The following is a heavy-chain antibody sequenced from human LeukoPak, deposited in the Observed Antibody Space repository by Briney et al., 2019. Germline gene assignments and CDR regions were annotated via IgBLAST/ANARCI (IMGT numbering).Heavy chain of an antibody. Sequence: GGSLRLSCAASGLTFSTYWMSWVRQTPGKGLDWVASISEDGSSTHYVDSVKGRFTISRDNAKNSLYLQMNNVRVEDAAVYYCARDTYRFDDFWGQGALVTVSS. CDR1: GLTFSTYW. V-gene: IGHV3-7*01. CDR3: ARDTYRFDDF. J-gene: IGHJ4*02. CDR2: ISEDGSST.